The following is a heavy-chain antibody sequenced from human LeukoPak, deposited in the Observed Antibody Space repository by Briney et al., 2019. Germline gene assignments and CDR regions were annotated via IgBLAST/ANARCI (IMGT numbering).Heavy chain of an antibody. V-gene: IGHV1-3*01. Sequence: EASVKVSCKASGYTFTSYAMHWVRQAPGQRLEWMGWINAGNGNTKYSQKFQGRVTITRDTSASTAYMELSSLRSEDTAVYYCARAVLGYCSGGSCYGVEWFDPWGQGTLVTVS. D-gene: IGHD2-15*01. CDR2: INAGNGNT. CDR1: GYTFTSYA. J-gene: IGHJ5*02. CDR3: ARAVLGYCSGGSCYGVEWFDP.